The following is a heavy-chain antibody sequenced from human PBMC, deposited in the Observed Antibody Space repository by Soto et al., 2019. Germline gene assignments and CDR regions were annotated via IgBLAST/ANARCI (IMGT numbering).Heavy chain of an antibody. CDR2: MNPNSGTA. Sequence: ASVKVSCKASGYTFTSYDINWVRQATGQGLEWMGGMNPNSGTAGYAQKFQGRVTMTANESTSTAYMELSSLRSEDTAVYYCARVYVGEWLVPDYWGQGTLVTVSS. CDR3: ARVYVGEWLVPDY. D-gene: IGHD6-19*01. V-gene: IGHV1-8*01. CDR1: GYTFTSYD. J-gene: IGHJ4*02.